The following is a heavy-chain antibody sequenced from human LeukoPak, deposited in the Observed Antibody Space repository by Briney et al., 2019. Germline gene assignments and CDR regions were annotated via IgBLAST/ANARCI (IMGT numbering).Heavy chain of an antibody. V-gene: IGHV1-2*02. CDR1: GYTFSGHY. D-gene: IGHD2-21*02. CDR3: ARGAFCGSGCYYYFDY. J-gene: IGHJ4*02. Sequence: ASVKVSCKASGYTFSGHYMHWVRQAPGQGLEWVGYINENTGGTRYAQNFLGRVTMTRDTSISTAYTELSSLTSDDTAVYYCARGAFCGSGCYYYFDYWGQGTLVTVSS. CDR2: INENTGGT.